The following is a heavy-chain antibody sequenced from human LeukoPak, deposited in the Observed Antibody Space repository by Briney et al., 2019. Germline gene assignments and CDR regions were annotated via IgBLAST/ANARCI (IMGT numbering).Heavy chain of an antibody. Sequence: ASVKVSCKPSGYTFTSYAMNWERHAPGQRHEWMGWTNAGNGNTKYSQKFQGRVTITRDTSASTAYMELSSLRSEDTAVYYCARDLYGDYDYYYYGMDVWGKGTTVTVSS. CDR1: GYTFTSYA. CDR2: TNAGNGNT. CDR3: ARDLYGDYDYYYYGMDV. J-gene: IGHJ6*04. D-gene: IGHD4-17*01. V-gene: IGHV1-3*01.